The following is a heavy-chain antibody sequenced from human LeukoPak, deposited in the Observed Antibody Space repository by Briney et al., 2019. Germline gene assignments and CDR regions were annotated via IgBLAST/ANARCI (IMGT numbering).Heavy chain of an antibody. Sequence: PSETLSLTCAVSGGSISSGGYSWSWIRQPPGKGLEWIGYMYHSGTTHYNPSLKSRVTISEDRSKNQFSLKLSSVTAADTAVYYCVRGYYYDSSGYWVRAFDIWGQGTMVTVSS. J-gene: IGHJ3*02. CDR2: MYHSGTT. CDR3: VRGYYYDSSGYWVRAFDI. D-gene: IGHD3-22*01. CDR1: GGSISSGGYS. V-gene: IGHV4-30-2*01.